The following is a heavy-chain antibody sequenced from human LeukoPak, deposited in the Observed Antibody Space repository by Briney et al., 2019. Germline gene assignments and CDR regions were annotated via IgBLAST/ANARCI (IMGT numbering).Heavy chain of an antibody. CDR3: AKLLAKTTTNWFDP. CDR1: GFTFSSYG. J-gene: IGHJ5*02. Sequence: GGSLRLSCAASGFTFSSYGMHWVRQAPGKGLEWVAFTRYDGSNKYYADSVKGRFTISRDNSKNTLYLQMNSLRAEDTAVYYCAKLLAKTTTNWFDPWGQGTLVTVSS. D-gene: IGHD1-14*01. V-gene: IGHV3-30*02. CDR2: TRYDGSNK.